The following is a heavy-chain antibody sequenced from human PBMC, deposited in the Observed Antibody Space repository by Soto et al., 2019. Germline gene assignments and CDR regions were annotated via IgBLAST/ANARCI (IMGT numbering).Heavy chain of an antibody. CDR1: GFTFSSYV. CDR3: ANRGYSGYTGDY. Sequence: EVQLLESGGGLVQPGGSLRLSCAASGFTFSSYVMSWVRQAPGKGLEWVSAISGSGGSTYYADSVKGRFTISRDNSKNTLYLQMNSLRAEDTAVYYCANRGYSGYTGDYWGQGTLVTVSS. V-gene: IGHV3-23*01. CDR2: ISGSGGST. D-gene: IGHD5-12*01. J-gene: IGHJ4*02.